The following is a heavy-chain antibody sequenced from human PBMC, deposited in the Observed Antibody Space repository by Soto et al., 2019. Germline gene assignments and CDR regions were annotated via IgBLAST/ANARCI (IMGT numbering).Heavy chain of an antibody. CDR2: IFYSGTT. CDR1: GGSISSSSYY. D-gene: IGHD3-9*01. CDR3: ASGTYYDILTGSSGGVSRYLNY. Sequence: SETLSLTCTVSGGSISSSSYYWGWIRQPPGKGLEWIGSIFYSGTTYYNPSLKSRVTISVDTSKNQFSLKLSSVTAADTAVYYCASGTYYDILTGSSGGVSRYLNYWGQGTLVTVSS. J-gene: IGHJ4*02. V-gene: IGHV4-39*01.